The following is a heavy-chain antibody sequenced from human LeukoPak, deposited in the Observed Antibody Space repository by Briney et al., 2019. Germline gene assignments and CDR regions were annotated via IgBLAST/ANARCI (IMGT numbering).Heavy chain of an antibody. CDR1: GFTFSSYW. Sequence: GGSLRLSCAASGFTFSSYWMSWVRQAPGKGLEGVASINQDGGEKYYVDSVKGRFTISRDNAKKSVYLQMNSLRDEDTAVYYCARNPPKWEGDYWGQGTLVTVSS. CDR3: ARNPPKWEGDY. J-gene: IGHJ4*02. CDR2: INQDGGEK. V-gene: IGHV3-7*05. D-gene: IGHD1-26*01.